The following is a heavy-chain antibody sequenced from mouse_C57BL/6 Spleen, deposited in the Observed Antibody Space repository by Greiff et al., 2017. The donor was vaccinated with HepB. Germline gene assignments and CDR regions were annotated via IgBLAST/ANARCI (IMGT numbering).Heavy chain of an antibody. V-gene: IGHV2-2*01. CDR1: GFSLTSYG. Sequence: QVQLKESGPGLVQPSQSLSITCTVSGFSLTSYGVHWVRQSPGKGLEWLGVIWSGGSTDYNAAFISRLSISKDNSKSQVFFKMNSLQADDTAIYYCARNIYDGYYLYAMDYWGQGTSVTVSS. J-gene: IGHJ4*01. CDR2: IWSGGST. CDR3: ARNIYDGYYLYAMDY. D-gene: IGHD2-3*01.